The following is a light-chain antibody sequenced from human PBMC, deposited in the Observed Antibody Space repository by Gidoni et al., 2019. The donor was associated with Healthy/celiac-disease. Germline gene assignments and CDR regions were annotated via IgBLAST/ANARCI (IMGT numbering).Light chain of an antibody. Sequence: IQKTHSPSTLSASVGDRVTITCRASQSISSWLAWYQQKPGKAPKLLIYKASSLESGVPSRFSGSGSGTEFTLTISSLQPDDFATYYCQQYNSYSWTFGQGTKVEIK. J-gene: IGKJ1*01. CDR2: KAS. CDR3: QQYNSYSWT. V-gene: IGKV1-5*03. CDR1: QSISSW.